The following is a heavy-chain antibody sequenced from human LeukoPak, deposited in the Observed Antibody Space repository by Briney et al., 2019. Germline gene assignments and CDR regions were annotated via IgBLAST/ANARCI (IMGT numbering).Heavy chain of an antibody. CDR3: ARDLAGHYYGSGSSFDY. CDR2: IREDGSEK. Sequence: GGSLRLSCAASGFTFSAYWMSWVRQAPGKGLEWVGNIREDGSEKYYVDSVKGQFTISRDNAKNSLFLQMDSLRAEDTAVYYCARDLAGHYYGSGSSFDYWGQGTLVTVSS. CDR1: GFTFSAYW. J-gene: IGHJ4*02. V-gene: IGHV3-7*01. D-gene: IGHD3-10*01.